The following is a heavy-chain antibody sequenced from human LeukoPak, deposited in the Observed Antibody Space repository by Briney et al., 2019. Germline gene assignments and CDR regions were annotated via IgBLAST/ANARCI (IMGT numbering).Heavy chain of an antibody. J-gene: IGHJ4*02. Sequence: PGGSLRLSCAASGFTFSSHWMHWVRQAPGKGLVWISRISGDGSVITYADSVKGRFTISRDNAKNTLDLQMNSLGADDTAVYYCTRGGENDFSDYWGQGALVTVSS. V-gene: IGHV3-74*01. CDR2: ISGDGSVI. CDR3: TRGGENDFSDY. CDR1: GFTFSSHW. D-gene: IGHD4-11*01.